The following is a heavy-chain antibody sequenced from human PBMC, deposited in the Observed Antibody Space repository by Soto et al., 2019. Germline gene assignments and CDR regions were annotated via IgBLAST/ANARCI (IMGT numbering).Heavy chain of an antibody. Sequence: VGSLRLSCAASGFTFSSYGMHWVRQAPGKGLEWLSLIWHDGGNTYSADSVKGRFTISRDNSKNTLHLQMNSLRVEDTAVYYCARDRITIAGNFYYGVDVWGQGTTVTVSS. CDR3: ARDRITIAGNFYYGVDV. CDR1: GFTFSSYG. D-gene: IGHD3-10*01. V-gene: IGHV3-33*01. J-gene: IGHJ6*02. CDR2: IWHDGGNT.